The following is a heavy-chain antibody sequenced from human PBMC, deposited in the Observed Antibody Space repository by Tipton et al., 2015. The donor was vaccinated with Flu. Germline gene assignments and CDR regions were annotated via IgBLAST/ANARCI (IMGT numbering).Heavy chain of an antibody. V-gene: IGHV4-61*09. Sequence: TLSLTCTVSGDSISSGSFYWSWIRQPAGEGLEWIGEINHSGSTNYNPSLKSRVTISVDTSKNQFSLKVRSLTAADTAVYYCARGSGYANVYLDYWGRGNLVTVSS. CDR1: GDSISSGSFY. D-gene: IGHD5-12*01. J-gene: IGHJ4*02. CDR3: ARGSGYANVYLDY. CDR2: INHSGST.